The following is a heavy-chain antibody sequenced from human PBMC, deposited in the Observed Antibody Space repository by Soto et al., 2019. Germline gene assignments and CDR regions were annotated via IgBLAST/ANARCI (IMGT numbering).Heavy chain of an antibody. V-gene: IGHV1-8*01. CDR1: GYTFTSYD. CDR2: MNPNSGNT. D-gene: IGHD5-12*01. Sequence: ASVKVSCKASGYTFTSYDINWVRQATGQGLEWMGWMNPNSGNTGYAQKFQGRVTMTRNTSISTAYMKLSSMRYEDTAVYYCTRARDGYDLHYWGQGTLVTVSS. CDR3: TRARDGYDLHY. J-gene: IGHJ4*02.